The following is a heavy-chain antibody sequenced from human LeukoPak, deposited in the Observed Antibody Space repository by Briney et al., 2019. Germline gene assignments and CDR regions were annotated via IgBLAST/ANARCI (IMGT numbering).Heavy chain of an antibody. CDR2: INPNSGDT. D-gene: IGHD3-16*01. V-gene: IGHV1-2*02. CDR3: ARVRYRLAETYIDY. J-gene: IGHJ4*02. CDR1: GDTFIGYY. Sequence: VASVKVSCKASGDTFIGYYMHWVRQAPGQGLEWMGWINPNSGDTNYAQKFQGRVTMTRDTSISTAYMELSRLRSDDTAVYYCARVRYRLAETYIDYWGQGTLVTVSS.